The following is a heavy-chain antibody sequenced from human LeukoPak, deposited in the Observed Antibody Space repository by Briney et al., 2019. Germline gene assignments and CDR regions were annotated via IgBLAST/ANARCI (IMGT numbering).Heavy chain of an antibody. D-gene: IGHD4-23*01. CDR3: ARDSLFTYGGNPGDAFDI. CDR1: GYTFTSYD. V-gene: IGHV1-8*03. J-gene: IGHJ3*02. Sequence: GASVKVSCKASGYTFTSYDINWVRQATGQGLEWMGWMNPNSGNTGYAQKFQGRVTITRNTSISTAYMELSSLRSEDTAVYYCARDSLFTYGGNPGDAFDIWGQGTMVTVSS. CDR2: MNPNSGNT.